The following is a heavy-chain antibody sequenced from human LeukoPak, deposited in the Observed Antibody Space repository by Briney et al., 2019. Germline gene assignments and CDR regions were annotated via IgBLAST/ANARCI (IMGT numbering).Heavy chain of an antibody. V-gene: IGHV1-3*03. J-gene: IGHJ3*02. D-gene: IGHD3-16*01. CDR3: ARDRSMITFGGVIVDAFDI. Sequence: ASVKVSCKASGYTFIKYPINWVRQAPGQRLEWMGWIDTVNGYIKYSQEFQGRVTITRDTSASTVYMELTSLRSEDMAVYYCARDRSMITFGGVIVDAFDIWGQGTTVTVSS. CDR2: IDTVNGYI. CDR1: GYTFIKYP.